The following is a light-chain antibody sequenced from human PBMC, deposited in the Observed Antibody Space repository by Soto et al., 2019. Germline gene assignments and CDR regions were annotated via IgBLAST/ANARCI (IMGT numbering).Light chain of an antibody. J-gene: IGKJ5*01. Sequence: ELVLTQSPGTLSLSPGDRATLSCRASQSVSSTYLAWYQQRPGQAPRLLIYSSSSRASGIPDRFSGSGSGTDFTLTISRLEAADFAVYYCQQYGSSHFTFGQGTRLRL. CDR1: QSVSSTY. CDR3: QQYGSSHFT. V-gene: IGKV3-20*01. CDR2: SSS.